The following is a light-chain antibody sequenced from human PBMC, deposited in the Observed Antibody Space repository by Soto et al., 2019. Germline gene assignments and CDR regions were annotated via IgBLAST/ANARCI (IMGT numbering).Light chain of an antibody. Sequence: QSALTQPASVSGSPGQSITISCTGTSSDVGGYNYVSWYQQHPGKAPKLMIYDVSNRPSGVSNRFSGSKSGNTASLTISGLQAEDEADYYCSSYTSSSTVLLGGGTQLTVL. J-gene: IGLJ2*01. CDR1: SSDVGGYNY. CDR3: SSYTSSSTVL. V-gene: IGLV2-14*01. CDR2: DVS.